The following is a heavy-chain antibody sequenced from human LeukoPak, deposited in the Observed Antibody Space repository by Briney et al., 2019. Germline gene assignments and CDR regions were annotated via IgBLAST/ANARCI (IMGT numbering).Heavy chain of an antibody. Sequence: ASVKVSCKASGYTFTSYAMNWVRQAPGQGLEWMGWINTNTGNPTYAQGFTGRFVFSLDTSVSTAYLQISSLKAEDTAVYYCARATTRMIVVVKTALGYWGQGTLVTVSS. CDR2: INTNTGNP. D-gene: IGHD3-22*01. CDR1: GYTFTSYA. CDR3: ARATTRMIVVVKTALGY. J-gene: IGHJ4*02. V-gene: IGHV7-4-1*02.